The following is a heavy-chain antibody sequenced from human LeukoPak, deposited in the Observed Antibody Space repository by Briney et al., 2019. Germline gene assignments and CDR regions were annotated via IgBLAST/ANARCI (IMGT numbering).Heavy chain of an antibody. D-gene: IGHD3-10*01. CDR3: ARDYYYGSGRIDY. CDR1: GYTFTDYS. J-gene: IGHJ4*02. CDR2: INPNSGGT. V-gene: IGHV1-2*02. Sequence: GASVKVSCKASGYTFTDYSMHWVRQAPGQGLEWMGWINPNSGGTNYAQKFQGRVTMTRDTSISTAYMELSRLRSDDTAVYYCARDYYYGSGRIDYWGQGTLVTVSS.